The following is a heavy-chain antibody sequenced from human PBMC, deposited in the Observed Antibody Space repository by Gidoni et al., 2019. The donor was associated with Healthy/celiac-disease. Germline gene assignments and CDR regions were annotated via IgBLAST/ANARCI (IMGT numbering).Heavy chain of an antibody. CDR3: TTDHHPLLVVGGFDP. CDR2: IKSKTDCGNT. V-gene: IGHV3-15*01. D-gene: IGHD2-15*01. J-gene: IGHJ5*02. Sequence: EVQLVESGGGLVRPGGSLRLSCAASGFTFSNAWVSWVRQAPGKGLEWFGRIKSKTDCGNTDYAAPVNGRVTISREDSKNTLYLQMNSLKTEDTAVYYCTTDHHPLLVVGGFDPWGQGTLVTVSS. CDR1: GFTFSNAW.